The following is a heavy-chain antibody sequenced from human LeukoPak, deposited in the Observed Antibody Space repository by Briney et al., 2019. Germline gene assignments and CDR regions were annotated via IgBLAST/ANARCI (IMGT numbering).Heavy chain of an antibody. D-gene: IGHD6-13*01. CDR2: IYHSGST. Sequence: SETLSLTCTVSGGSINSSPYYWGWLRQPPGRGLEWIGTIYHSGSTYYNPSLKSRVTISVDTSKNQFSLKLSSVTAADTAVYFCARAYSSSWYFNWFDPWGQGTQVTVSS. CDR1: GGSINSSPYY. V-gene: IGHV4-39*07. J-gene: IGHJ5*02. CDR3: ARAYSSSWYFNWFDP.